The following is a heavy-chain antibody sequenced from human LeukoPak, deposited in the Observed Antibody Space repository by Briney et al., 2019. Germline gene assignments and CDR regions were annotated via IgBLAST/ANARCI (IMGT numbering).Heavy chain of an antibody. CDR1: GFTFSSYG. CDR3: AREGSYDFWSGYYYYYYYYMDV. J-gene: IGHJ6*03. CDR2: ISYDGSNK. Sequence: GGSLRLSCAASGFTFSSYGMHWVRQAPGKGLEWVAVISYDGSNKYYADSVKGRFTISRDNSKNTLYLQMNSLRAEDTAVYYCAREGSYDFWSGYYYYYYYYMDVWGKGTTVTVSS. D-gene: IGHD3-3*01. V-gene: IGHV3-30*03.